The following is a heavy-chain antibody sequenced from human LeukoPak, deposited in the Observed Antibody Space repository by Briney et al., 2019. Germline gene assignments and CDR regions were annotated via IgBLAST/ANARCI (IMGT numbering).Heavy chain of an antibody. V-gene: IGHV3-9*03. D-gene: IGHD3-10*01. CDR1: GFTFDDYA. CDR2: ISWNSGSI. Sequence: AGGSLRLSCAASGFTFDDYAMHWVRQAPGKGLEWVSGISWNSGSIGYADSVKGRFTISRDNAKNSLYLQMNSLRAEDMALYYCAKDTTPAGPGAFDIWGQGTMVTVSS. CDR3: AKDTTPAGPGAFDI. J-gene: IGHJ3*02.